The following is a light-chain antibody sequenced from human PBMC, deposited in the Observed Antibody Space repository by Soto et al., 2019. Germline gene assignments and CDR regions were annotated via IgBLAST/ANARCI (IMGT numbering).Light chain of an antibody. CDR1: QSVSSY. CDR2: DAS. J-gene: IGKJ5*01. V-gene: IGKV3-11*01. CDR3: QHRSNWPPIT. Sequence: EIVLTQSPATLSLSPGERATLSCRASQSVSSYLAWYQQKPGQAPRLLIYDASNRATGIPARFSGSGSGTGFTLTISSLEAEDFAVYYCQHRSNWPPITFGQGTRLEIK.